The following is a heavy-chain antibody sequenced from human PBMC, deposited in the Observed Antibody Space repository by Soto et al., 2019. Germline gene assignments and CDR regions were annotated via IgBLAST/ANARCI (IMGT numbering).Heavy chain of an antibody. J-gene: IGHJ5*02. CDR3: ARGGGYNWNYNWFDP. CDR2: VSYDGSNT. V-gene: IGHV3-30*03. Sequence: PGGSLRLSCAASGFTFSNYGMHWVRQAPGKGLEWVAVVSYDGSNTYYADSVKGRFTISRDNSKSTLYLQMNSLRAEDTAVYYCARGGGYNWNYNWFDPWGQGTLVTVSS. CDR1: GFTFSNYG. D-gene: IGHD1-7*01.